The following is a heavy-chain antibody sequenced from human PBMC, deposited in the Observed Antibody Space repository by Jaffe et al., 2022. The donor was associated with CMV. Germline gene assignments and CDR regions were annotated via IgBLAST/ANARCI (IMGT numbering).Heavy chain of an antibody. Sequence: EVQLVESGGGLVKPGGSLRLSCAASGFTFSSYSMNWVRQAPGKGLEWVSSISSSSSYIYYADSVKGRFTISRDNAKNSLYLQMNSLRAEDTAVYYCARDRYDYVWGSYRPYYFDYWGQGTLVTVSS. CDR2: ISSSSSYI. CDR1: GFTFSSYS. J-gene: IGHJ4*02. V-gene: IGHV3-21*01. D-gene: IGHD3-16*02. CDR3: ARDRYDYVWGSYRPYYFDY.